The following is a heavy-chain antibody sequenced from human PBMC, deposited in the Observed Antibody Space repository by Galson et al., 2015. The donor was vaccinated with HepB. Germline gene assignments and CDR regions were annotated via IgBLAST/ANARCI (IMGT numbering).Heavy chain of an antibody. Sequence: SLRLSCAASGFTFSDYYMSWIRQAPGKGLEWVSYISSSSSYTNYADSVKGRFTISRDNAKNSLYLQMNSLRAEDTALYYCARDKNDILTGNFDYWGQGTLVTVSS. D-gene: IGHD3-9*01. CDR3: ARDKNDILTGNFDY. V-gene: IGHV3-11*05. CDR1: GFTFSDYY. CDR2: ISSSSSYT. J-gene: IGHJ4*02.